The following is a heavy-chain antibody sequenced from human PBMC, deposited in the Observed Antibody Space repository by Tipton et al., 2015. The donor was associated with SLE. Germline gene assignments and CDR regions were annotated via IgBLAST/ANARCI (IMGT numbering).Heavy chain of an antibody. J-gene: IGHJ4*02. CDR2: INHRGST. D-gene: IGHD6-6*01. V-gene: IGHV4-34*01. Sequence: TLSLTCAVYGGSFSGYYWSWIRQPPGKGLEYIGEINHRGSTNYNPSLKSRVTISVDTSKNQFSLKLSSVTAADTAVYYCARGESRSCIAARLGFDYWGQGSLVTVSS. CDR1: GGSFSGYY. CDR3: ARGESRSCIAARLGFDY.